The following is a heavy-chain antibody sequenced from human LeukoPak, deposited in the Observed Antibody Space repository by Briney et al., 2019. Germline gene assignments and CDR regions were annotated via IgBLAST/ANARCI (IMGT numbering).Heavy chain of an antibody. V-gene: IGHV3-21*01. CDR3: ARGGTYCYGDCYRTNY. CDR1: GFSFSAYS. CDR2: IGSSKSQI. J-gene: IGHJ4*02. Sequence: GGSLRLSCAASGFSFSAYSMNWVRQTPGKGLEWVSAIGSSKSQIWYADSVKGRFTISRDNAKNSLYLEMNSLRAEDTAVYYCARGGTYCYGDCYRTNYWGQGTLVTVSS. D-gene: IGHD2-21*02.